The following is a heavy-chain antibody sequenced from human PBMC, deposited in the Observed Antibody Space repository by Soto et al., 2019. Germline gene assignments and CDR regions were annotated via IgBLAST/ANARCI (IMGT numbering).Heavy chain of an antibody. V-gene: IGHV4-59*01. CDR1: GGSISSYY. CDR3: ARESGMFTFGGVIQYYGMDV. Sequence: PSETLSLTCAVSGGSISSYYWSWIRQPPGKGLEWIGYIYYSGSTNYNPSLKSRVTISVDTSKNQFSLKLSSVTAADTAVYYFARESGMFTFGGVIQYYGMDVWGQGTTVTVSS. CDR2: IYYSGST. D-gene: IGHD3-16*02. J-gene: IGHJ6*02.